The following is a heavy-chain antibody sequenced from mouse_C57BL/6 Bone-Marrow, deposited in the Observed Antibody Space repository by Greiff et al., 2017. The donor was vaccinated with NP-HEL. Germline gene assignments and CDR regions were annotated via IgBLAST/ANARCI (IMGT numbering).Heavy chain of an antibody. CDR3: ARNGGAMDY. J-gene: IGHJ4*01. Sequence: DVQLQESGPELVKPGASVKISCKASGYSFTGYYMNWVKQSPEKSLEWIGEINPSTGGTTYNQKFKAKATLTVDKSSSTAYMQLKSLTSEDSAVYYCARNGGAMDYWGQGTSVTVSS. V-gene: IGHV1-42*01. D-gene: IGHD1-1*02. CDR2: INPSTGGT. CDR1: GYSFTGYY.